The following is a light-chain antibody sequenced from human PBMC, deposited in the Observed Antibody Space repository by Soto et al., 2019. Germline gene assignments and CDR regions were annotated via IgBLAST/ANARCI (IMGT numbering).Light chain of an antibody. J-gene: IGKJ1*01. CDR2: GAS. V-gene: IGKV3-20*01. CDR1: QSVGSKY. Sequence: EIVLTQSPGTMSLSPGERATLSCRASQSVGSKYLAWYQQKPGQAPRLLIYGASTTATGIPDRFSGSGSGTIFPLIISRLEPEDFAVYFCQQYSGSLPWTFGQATKVEIK. CDR3: QQYSGSLPWT.